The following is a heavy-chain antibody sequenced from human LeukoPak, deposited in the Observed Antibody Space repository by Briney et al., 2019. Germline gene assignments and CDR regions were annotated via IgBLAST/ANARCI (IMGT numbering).Heavy chain of an antibody. D-gene: IGHD2-2*01. V-gene: IGHV3-30*03. Sequence: GRSLRLSCAASGFTFSSYSIHWVRQAPGKGLEWVAVISYDGKSKYFADSVKGRVTLSRDNSKNTLYLQMNSLRAEDTAVYYCARDAWGYCSSTSCRNWFDPWGQGTLVTVSS. CDR2: ISYDGKSK. CDR1: GFTFSSYS. CDR3: ARDAWGYCSSTSCRNWFDP. J-gene: IGHJ5*02.